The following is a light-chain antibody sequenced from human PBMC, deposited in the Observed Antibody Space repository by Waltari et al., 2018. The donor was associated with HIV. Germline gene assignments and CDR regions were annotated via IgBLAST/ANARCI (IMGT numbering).Light chain of an antibody. CDR1: QLGDKY. CDR3: QAWDSNTWV. CDR2: QDS. V-gene: IGLV3-1*01. J-gene: IGLJ3*02. Sequence: SYELTQPPSVSVSPGQTASITCSGDQLGDKYACWYHQKPGQSPVVVIYQDSKRPSGIPDGFAGSNSGNTATLTISGTQAMDEADYYCQAWDSNTWVFGGGTKLTVL.